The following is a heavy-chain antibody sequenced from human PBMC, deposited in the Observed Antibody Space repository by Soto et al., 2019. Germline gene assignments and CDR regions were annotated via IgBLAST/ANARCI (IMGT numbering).Heavy chain of an antibody. D-gene: IGHD6-13*01. Sequence: WASVKVSCKASGYTFTSYGISWVRQAPGQGLEWMGWISAYNGNTNYAQKLQGRVTMTTDTSTSTAYMELRSLRSDDTAVYYCARANGKRAAAGDYYGMDVWGQGTTVTVSS. CDR1: GYTFTSYG. CDR2: ISAYNGNT. J-gene: IGHJ6*02. CDR3: ARANGKRAAAGDYYGMDV. V-gene: IGHV1-18*01.